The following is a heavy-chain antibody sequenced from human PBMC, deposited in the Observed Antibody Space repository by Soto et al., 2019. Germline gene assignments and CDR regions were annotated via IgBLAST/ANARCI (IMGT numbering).Heavy chain of an antibody. CDR1: EFTFSNYA. J-gene: IGHJ3*02. V-gene: IGHV3-21*01. Sequence: PGGSLRLSCAASEFTFSNYATSWVRQAPGKGLEWVSSISSSSSYIYYADSVKGRFTISRDNAKNSLYLQMNSLRAEDTAVYYCARDCRPTDTAMVICAFDIWGQGTMVTVSS. CDR2: ISSSSSYI. D-gene: IGHD5-18*01. CDR3: ARDCRPTDTAMVICAFDI.